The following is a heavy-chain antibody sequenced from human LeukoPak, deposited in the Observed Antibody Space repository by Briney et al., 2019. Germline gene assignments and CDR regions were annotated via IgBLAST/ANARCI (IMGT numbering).Heavy chain of an antibody. V-gene: IGHV3-23*01. Sequence: GGSLRLSCAASGFTFSSYGMSWVRQAPGKGLEWVSAITATSSSTHDADSVKGRFTISRDNSKNTLYLQMNSLRAEDTAVYYCAKDQPTMLSYWGQGTLVTVSS. CDR2: ITATSSST. J-gene: IGHJ4*02. D-gene: IGHD3-10*02. CDR3: AKDQPTMLSY. CDR1: GFTFSSYG.